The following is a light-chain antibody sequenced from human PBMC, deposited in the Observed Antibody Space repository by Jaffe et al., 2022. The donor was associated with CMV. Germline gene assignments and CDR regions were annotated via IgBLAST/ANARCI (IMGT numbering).Light chain of an antibody. CDR3: QAWDSSNTWV. V-gene: IGLV3-1*01. Sequence: SDELTQPPSVSVFPGQTASLTCSGENLGKKYVSWYQQKSGQSPFLVIYQDSKRPSGIPERFSGSNSGNTATLTISGTQPMDEADYYCQAWDSSNTWVFGGGTKLTVL. CDR2: QDS. J-gene: IGLJ3*02. CDR1: NLGKKY.